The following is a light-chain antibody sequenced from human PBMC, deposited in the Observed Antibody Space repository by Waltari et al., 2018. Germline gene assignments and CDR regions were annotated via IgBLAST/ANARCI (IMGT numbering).Light chain of an antibody. CDR1: SSDVGFYNY. CDR3: NSYAGSSSWV. J-gene: IGLJ3*02. V-gene: IGLV2-14*01. CDR2: DVS. Sequence: QSDLTQPASVSGSPGQSITISCTGTSSDVGFYNYVYWYQQHPGKAPKLIIYDVSERPSGVSDRFSGSKSGNTASLTISGLQAEDESDYYCNSYAGSSSWVFGGVTKLTVL.